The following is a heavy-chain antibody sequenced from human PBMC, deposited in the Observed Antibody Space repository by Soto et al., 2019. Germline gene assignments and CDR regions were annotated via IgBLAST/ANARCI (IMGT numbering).Heavy chain of an antibody. CDR1: GFTFSSYW. V-gene: IGHV3-7*03. J-gene: IGHJ4*02. Sequence: HPGGSLRLSCAASGFTFSSYWMSWVRQAPGKGLEWVANIKQDGSEKYYVDSVKGRFTISRDNAKNSLYLQMKSLRAEDTAVYYCARGSRMTTVNTLGYWGQGNLVTVSS. D-gene: IGHD4-4*01. CDR2: IKQDGSEK. CDR3: ARGSRMTTVNTLGY.